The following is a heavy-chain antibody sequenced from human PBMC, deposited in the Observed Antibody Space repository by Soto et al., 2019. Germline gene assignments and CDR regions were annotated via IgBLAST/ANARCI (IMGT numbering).Heavy chain of an antibody. V-gene: IGHV4-4*02. CDR2: FYHSGTT. CDR3: AFPATADFDY. D-gene: IGHD6-13*01. Sequence: QVQLQESGPGLVKPSGTLSLTCAVSGGSISSTNWWTWVRQSPGRGLEWIGEFYHSGTTNYSPSLKSRVNIAVDMSTNHFSLTLISVTAADTAVYYCAFPATADFDYWGKGILVTVSS. J-gene: IGHJ4*02. CDR1: GGSISSTNW.